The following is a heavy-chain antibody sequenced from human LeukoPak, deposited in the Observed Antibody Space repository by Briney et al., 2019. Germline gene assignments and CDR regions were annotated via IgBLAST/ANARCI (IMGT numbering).Heavy chain of an antibody. Sequence: GASVKVSCKASGGTFSSYAISWVRQAPGQGLEWMGRIIPILGIANYAQKFQGRVTITADKSTSTAYMELSSLRSEDTAVYYCARDGGNSAIGHWGQGTLVTVSS. J-gene: IGHJ5*02. CDR1: GGTFSSYA. D-gene: IGHD4-23*01. CDR2: IIPILGIA. V-gene: IGHV1-69*04. CDR3: ARDGGNSAIGH.